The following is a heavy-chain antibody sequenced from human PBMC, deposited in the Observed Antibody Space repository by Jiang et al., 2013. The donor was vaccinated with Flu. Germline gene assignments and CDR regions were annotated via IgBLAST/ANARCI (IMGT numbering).Heavy chain of an antibody. D-gene: IGHD1-7*01. J-gene: IGHJ4*02. V-gene: IGHV7-4-1*02. CDR2: IATDAGNP. CDR3: ARDNWNYGLDY. CDR1: GYSFRTYA. Sequence: SGSELKTPGASVKISCKTSGYSFRTYAINWVRQAPGQGLEWLGWIATDAGNPTYAQAFTGRFVLSLDTSVSTTYLQISNLQAEDSAVYYCARDNWNYGLDYWGQGSLVTVSS.